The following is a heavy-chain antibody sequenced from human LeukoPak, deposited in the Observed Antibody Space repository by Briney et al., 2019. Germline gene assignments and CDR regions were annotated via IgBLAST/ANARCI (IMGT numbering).Heavy chain of an antibody. CDR3: ARNMGDY. V-gene: IGHV3-7*04. Sequence: PGGSLRLSRAASGFSFSTYWMTWVRQAPGKGLEWVANIKQDGSEKNYVDSVKGRFTISRDNAKNSLSLQMDSLRAEDTALYYCARNMGDYWGQGTLVTVSS. J-gene: IGHJ4*02. CDR2: IKQDGSEK. CDR1: GFSFSTYW. D-gene: IGHD2/OR15-2a*01.